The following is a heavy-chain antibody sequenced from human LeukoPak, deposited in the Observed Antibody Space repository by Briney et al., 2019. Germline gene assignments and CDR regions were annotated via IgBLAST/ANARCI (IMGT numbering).Heavy chain of an antibody. Sequence: SETLSLTCTVSGDSISSSYWSWIRQPPGKGLEWIGYINYSGSTNYNPSLKNRVTISVDTSRNQFSLRLSSVTAADTAVYYCARHDPLITMIIGERAFDIWGQGTMVTVPS. V-gene: IGHV4-59*08. CDR3: ARHDPLITMIIGERAFDI. CDR1: GDSISSSY. D-gene: IGHD3-22*01. CDR2: INYSGST. J-gene: IGHJ3*02.